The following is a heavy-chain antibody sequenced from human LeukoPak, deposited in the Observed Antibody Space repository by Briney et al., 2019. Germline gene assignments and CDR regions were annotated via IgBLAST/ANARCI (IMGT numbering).Heavy chain of an antibody. CDR1: GGSISSGDYY. CDR3: ATYSSSWYSDYYYYMDV. V-gene: IGHV4-30-4*08. Sequence: PSETLSLTCTVSGGSISSGDYYWSWIRQPPGKGLEWIGYIDYSGSTYYNPSLKSRVTISVDTSKNQFSLKLSSVTAADTAVYYCATYSSSWYSDYYYYMDVWGKGTTVTVSS. CDR2: IDYSGST. D-gene: IGHD6-13*01. J-gene: IGHJ6*03.